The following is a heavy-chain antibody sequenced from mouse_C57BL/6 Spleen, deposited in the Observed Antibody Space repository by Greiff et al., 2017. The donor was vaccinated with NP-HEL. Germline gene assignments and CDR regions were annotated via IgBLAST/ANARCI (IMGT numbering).Heavy chain of an antibody. CDR2: IHPNSGST. J-gene: IGHJ4*01. CDR1: GYTFTSYW. CDR3: ARQEFYDGYSYDYAMDY. Sequence: QVQLQQPGAELVKPGASVKLSCKASGYTFTSYWMHWVKQRPGQGLEWIGMIHPNSGSTNYNEKFKSKATLTVDKSSSTAYMQLSSLTSEDSAVYYCARQEFYDGYSYDYAMDYWGQGTSVTVSS. V-gene: IGHV1-64*01. D-gene: IGHD2-3*01.